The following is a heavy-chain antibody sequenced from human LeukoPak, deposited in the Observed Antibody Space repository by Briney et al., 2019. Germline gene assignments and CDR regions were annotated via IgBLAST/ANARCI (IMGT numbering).Heavy chain of an antibody. J-gene: IGHJ6*02. CDR3: ARSSIAVAYGMDV. Sequence: GESLRLSCAPSGLPFSGHDMFCVRQATGKGLEWVSGIGTTGDTYYAGSVKGRFTISREIARNSLYLQMNSLIAGDTAVYYCARSSIAVAYGMDVWGQGTTGTVSS. CDR2: IGTTGDT. CDR1: GLPFSGHD. V-gene: IGHV3-13*04. D-gene: IGHD6-19*01.